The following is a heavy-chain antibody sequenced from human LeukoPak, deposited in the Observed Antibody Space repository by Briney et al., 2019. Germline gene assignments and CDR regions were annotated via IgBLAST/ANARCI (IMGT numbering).Heavy chain of an antibody. CDR2: IIPILGIA. J-gene: IGHJ4*02. Sequence: SVKVSCKASGGTFSSYAISWVRQAPGQGLEWMGRIIPILGIANYAQKFQGRVTITADKSTSTAYMELSSLRSEDTAVYYCARDSSGYYYHLGFDYWGQGTLVTVSS. V-gene: IGHV1-69*04. CDR3: ARDSSGYYYHLGFDY. CDR1: GGTFSSYA. D-gene: IGHD3-22*01.